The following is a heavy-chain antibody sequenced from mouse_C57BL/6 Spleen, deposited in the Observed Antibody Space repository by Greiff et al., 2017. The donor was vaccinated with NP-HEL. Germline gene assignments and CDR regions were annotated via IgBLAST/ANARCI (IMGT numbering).Heavy chain of an antibody. CDR1: GFTFSSYA. Sequence: EVHLVESGGGLVKPGGSLKLSCAASGFTFSSYAMSWVRQTPEKRLEWVATISDGGSYTYYPDNVKGRFTISRDNAKNNLYLQMSHLKSEDTAMYYCARAPYGNYAGEYYFDYWGQGTTLTVSS. CDR3: ARAPYGNYAGEYYFDY. D-gene: IGHD2-1*01. CDR2: ISDGGSYT. J-gene: IGHJ2*01. V-gene: IGHV5-4*01.